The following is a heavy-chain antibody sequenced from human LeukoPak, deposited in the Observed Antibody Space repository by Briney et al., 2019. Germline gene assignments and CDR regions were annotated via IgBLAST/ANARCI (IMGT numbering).Heavy chain of an antibody. CDR2: ISWDGGST. CDR3: ARDKGGSYYFDY. J-gene: IGHJ4*02. D-gene: IGHD1-26*01. Sequence: HPGGSLRLSCAASGFTFDDYAMHWVRQAPGKGLEWVSLISWDGGSTYYADSVKGRFTISRDNAKNSLYLQMNSLRAEDTAVYYCARDKGGSYYFDYWGQGTLVTVSS. CDR1: GFTFDDYA. V-gene: IGHV3-43D*03.